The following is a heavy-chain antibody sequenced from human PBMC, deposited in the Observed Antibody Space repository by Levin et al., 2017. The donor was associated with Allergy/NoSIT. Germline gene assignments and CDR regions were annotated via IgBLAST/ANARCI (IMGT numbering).Heavy chain of an antibody. J-gene: IGHJ6*02. CDR2: ISSSGSST. CDR1: GFTFSSYE. CDR3: ARHQYSYGSDYYYYGMDV. Sequence: GGSLRLSCAASGFTFSSYEMNWVRQAPGKGLEWVSYISSSGSSTYYADSVKGRFTISRDNAKNSLYLQMNSLRAEDTAVYYCARHQYSYGSDYYYYGMDVWGQGTTVTVSS. V-gene: IGHV3-48*03. D-gene: IGHD5-18*01.